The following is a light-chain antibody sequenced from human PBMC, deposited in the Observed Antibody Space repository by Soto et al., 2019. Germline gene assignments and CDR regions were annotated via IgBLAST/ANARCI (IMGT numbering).Light chain of an antibody. Sequence: QSALTQPRSVSASPGQSVTISCTGTSNVVGAYNYVSWYQQFPGKAPKLMIYDVSKRPSGVPHRFSGFKSGNTASLTISGLQAADEDDYYCCSNADPYTYVFGTGTKVPV. CDR3: CSNADPYTYV. CDR2: DVS. V-gene: IGLV2-11*01. CDR1: SNVVGAYNY. J-gene: IGLJ1*01.